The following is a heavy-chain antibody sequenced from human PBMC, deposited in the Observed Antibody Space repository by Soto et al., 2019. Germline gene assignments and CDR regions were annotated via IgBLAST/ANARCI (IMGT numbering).Heavy chain of an antibody. D-gene: IGHD5-18*01. CDR2: IYPGDSDT. V-gene: IGHV5-51*01. CDR3: ARQADTAYYYYGMDV. Sequence: GESLKISCKGSGYSFTSYWIGWVRQMPGKGLEWMGIIYPGDSDTRYSPSFQGQVTISADKSISTAYLQWSSLKASDTAMYYCARQADTAYYYYGMDVWGQGTKVTVSS. J-gene: IGHJ6*02. CDR1: GYSFTSYW.